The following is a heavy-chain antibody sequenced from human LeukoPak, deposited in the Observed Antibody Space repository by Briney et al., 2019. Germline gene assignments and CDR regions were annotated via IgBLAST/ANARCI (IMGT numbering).Heavy chain of an antibody. V-gene: IGHV1-2*02. J-gene: IGHJ3*01. CDR3: ARDKIWDLHELGDVFNV. D-gene: IGHD1-26*01. Sequence: ASVKVSCKASGYTFTGYYMHWVRQAPGQGLEWMGWFNPNSGGTNYAQKFQGRVTMTRDTSISTAYMELRSLRSDDTAVYYCARDKIWDLHELGDVFNVWGQGTMVTVSS. CDR2: FNPNSGGT. CDR1: GYTFTGYY.